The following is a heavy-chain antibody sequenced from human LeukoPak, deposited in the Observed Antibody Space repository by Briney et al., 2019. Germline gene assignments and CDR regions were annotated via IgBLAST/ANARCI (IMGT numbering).Heavy chain of an antibody. J-gene: IGHJ4*02. CDR2: INPSGGST. V-gene: IGHV1-46*01. CDR3: RLSSGSYFVDYFDY. Sequence: ASVKVSCKASGYTFTSYGISWVRQAPGQGLEWMGIINPSGGSTSYAQKFQGRVTMTRDTSTSTVYMELSSLRSEDTAVYYCRLSSGSYFVDYFDYWGQGTLVTVSS. CDR1: GYTFTSYG. D-gene: IGHD3-10*01.